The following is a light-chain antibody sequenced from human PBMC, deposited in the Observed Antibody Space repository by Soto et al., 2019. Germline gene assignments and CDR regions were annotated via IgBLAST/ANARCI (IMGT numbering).Light chain of an antibody. J-gene: IGKJ2*01. Sequence: DIQMTQSPSTLSASVGDRVTITCRASQSISSWLAWYQQKPGKAPKLLIYDASSLESGVPSRFSGSGSGTEFILTISSLQPDDFATYYCQQYNSYLMYTFGQGTKLEIK. CDR3: QQYNSYLMYT. V-gene: IGKV1-5*01. CDR1: QSISSW. CDR2: DAS.